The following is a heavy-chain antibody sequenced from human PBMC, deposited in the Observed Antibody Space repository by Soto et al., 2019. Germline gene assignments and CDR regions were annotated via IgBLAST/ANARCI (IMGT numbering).Heavy chain of an antibody. CDR1: GFTFSSYA. D-gene: IGHD3-10*01. V-gene: IGHV3-23*01. J-gene: IGHJ6*02. CDR2: ISGSGGST. CDR3: AKAYYGSGFYGMDV. Sequence: GSLRLSCAASGFTFSSYAMSWVRQAPGKGLEWVSAISGSGGSTYYADSVKGRFTISRDNSKNTLYLQMNSLRAEDTAVYYCAKAYYGSGFYGMDVWGQGTTVTVSS.